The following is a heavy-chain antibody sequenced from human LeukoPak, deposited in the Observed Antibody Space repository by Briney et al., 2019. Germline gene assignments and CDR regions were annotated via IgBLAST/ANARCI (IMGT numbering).Heavy chain of an antibody. CDR1: GFTFSSYW. J-gene: IGHJ6*03. CDR2: IKQDGSEK. V-gene: IGHV3-7*01. D-gene: IGHD1-14*01. Sequence: GGSLRLSCAASGFTFSSYWMSWVRQAPGKGLEWVANIKQDGSEKYYVDSVKGRFTISRDNAKNSLYLQMNSLRAEDTAVYYCARTTGSYDYYYYMDVWGKGTTVTVSS. CDR3: ARTTGSYDYYYYMDV.